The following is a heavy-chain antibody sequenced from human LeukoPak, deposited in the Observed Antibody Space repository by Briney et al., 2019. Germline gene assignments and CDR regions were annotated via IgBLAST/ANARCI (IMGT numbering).Heavy chain of an antibody. Sequence: PGGSLRPSCAASGFTFRNYAMGWVRQAPGKGLEWVSVISAAEGDNTYYADSVKGRFSISRDNSNYTLHLQMNSLRAEDTAVFYCAKFKGHYYYDSSGYCDNWGQGALVTVSS. CDR2: ISAAEGDNT. J-gene: IGHJ4*02. CDR1: GFTFRNYA. CDR3: AKFKGHYYYDSSGYCDN. V-gene: IGHV3-23*01. D-gene: IGHD3-22*01.